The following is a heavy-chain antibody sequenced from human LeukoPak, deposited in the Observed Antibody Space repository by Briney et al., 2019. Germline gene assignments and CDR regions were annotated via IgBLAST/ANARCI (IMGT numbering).Heavy chain of an antibody. CDR3: AKDGGLWVSAHWGDS. D-gene: IGHD7-27*01. CDR2: ITTSDGNT. Sequence: GGSLRLSCAASGLTFTNYGMSWVRQAPGKGLEWVSTITTSDGNTYYADPVKGRFTVSRDNSKNNVFLQMNSRRDEDTAVYYCAKDGGLWVSAHWGDSWGRGTLVTVSS. J-gene: IGHJ4*02. V-gene: IGHV3-23*01. CDR1: GLTFTNYG.